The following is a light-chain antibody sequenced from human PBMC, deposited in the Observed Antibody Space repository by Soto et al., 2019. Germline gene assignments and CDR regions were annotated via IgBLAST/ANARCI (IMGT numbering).Light chain of an antibody. Sequence: EIVLTQSPGTLSLSPGERATLSCRASQSVSSSYLAWYQQKPGQAPRLLIYGASSRATGIPDRFSGSGSGTHFTLTISRPEPEDSAVYYCQQYDSSPLTFGGGTKVEIK. V-gene: IGKV3-20*01. J-gene: IGKJ4*01. CDR3: QQYDSSPLT. CDR2: GAS. CDR1: QSVSSSY.